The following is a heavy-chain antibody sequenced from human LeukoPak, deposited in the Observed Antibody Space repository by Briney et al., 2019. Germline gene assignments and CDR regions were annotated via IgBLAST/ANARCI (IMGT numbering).Heavy chain of an antibody. D-gene: IGHD3-22*01. CDR1: GGSISSYY. Sequence: SETLSLTCTVSGGSISSYYWSWIRQPPGQGLEWIAYIHSSGYTNYNPSLKSRVTMSIDTSKNQFSLKLSSVTAADTAVYYCAREGSSAYAWFDPWGQGTLVNVSS. CDR3: AREGSSAYAWFDP. V-gene: IGHV4-59*12. J-gene: IGHJ5*02. CDR2: IHSSGYT.